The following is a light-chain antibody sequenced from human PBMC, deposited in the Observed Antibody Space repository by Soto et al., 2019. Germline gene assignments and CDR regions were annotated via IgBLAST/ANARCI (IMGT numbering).Light chain of an antibody. Sequence: QSALTQPASVSGSPGQSITISCTGTSSDIGGYNYVSWFQQHPGKAPKLIIYDVNNRPSGVSNRFSGSKSGTTASLAISGRQAEDDAEYFCSSYAGTNTLVLFGGGTKLTVL. CDR1: SSDIGGYNY. CDR2: DVN. V-gene: IGLV2-14*01. CDR3: SSYAGTNTLVL. J-gene: IGLJ2*01.